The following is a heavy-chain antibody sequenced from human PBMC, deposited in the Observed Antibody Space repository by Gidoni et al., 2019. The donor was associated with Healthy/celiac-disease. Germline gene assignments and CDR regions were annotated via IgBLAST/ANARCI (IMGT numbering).Heavy chain of an antibody. CDR1: GFTFSNAW. CDR3: TTSSSSGLGDYFDY. CDR2: IKSKTAGWTT. D-gene: IGHD6-6*01. Sequence: EVQLVESGGGLVTPGGSLRLSCAASGFTFSNAWMSWVRQPPGKGLEWVGSIKSKTAGWTTDYAAPVKGRLTISRDDTKNTLYLQMNSLKTEDTAVYYCTTSSSSGLGDYFDYWGQGTLVTVSS. V-gene: IGHV3-15*01. J-gene: IGHJ4*02.